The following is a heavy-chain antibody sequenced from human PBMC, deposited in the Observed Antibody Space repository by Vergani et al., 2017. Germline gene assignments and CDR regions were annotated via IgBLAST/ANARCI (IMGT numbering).Heavy chain of an antibody. CDR3: AKIIAVAGTAFDI. V-gene: IGHV3-23*04. D-gene: IGHD6-19*01. J-gene: IGHJ3*02. CDR2: ISGSGGST. Sequence: EVQLVESGGGLVKPGGSLRLSCAASGFTFSNAWMSWVRQAPGKGLEWVSAISGSGGSTYYADSVKGRFTISRDNSKNTLYLQMNSLRAEDTAVYYCAKIIAVAGTAFDIWGQGTMVTVSS. CDR1: GFTFSNAW.